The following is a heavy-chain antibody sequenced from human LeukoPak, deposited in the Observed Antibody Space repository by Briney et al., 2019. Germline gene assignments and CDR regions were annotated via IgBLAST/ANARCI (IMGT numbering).Heavy chain of an antibody. CDR3: ARDRAVSTVTNPDY. Sequence: EASVKVSCKASGYTFTSTGICWVRQAPGQGLEWMGWVSSYNGNTNYAQKFRGRVTMTRDTSTNTAYMELRSLRSDDTAVYYCARDRAVSTVTNPDYWGQGTLVTVSS. CDR1: GYTFTSTG. D-gene: IGHD4-17*01. J-gene: IGHJ4*02. V-gene: IGHV1-18*01. CDR2: VSSYNGNT.